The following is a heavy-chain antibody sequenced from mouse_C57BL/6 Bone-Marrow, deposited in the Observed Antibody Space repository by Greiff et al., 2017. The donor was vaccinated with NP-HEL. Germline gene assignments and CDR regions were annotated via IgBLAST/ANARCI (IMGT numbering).Heavy chain of an antibody. J-gene: IGHJ3*01. CDR2: INPNNGGT. D-gene: IGHD1-1*01. Sequence: VQLKQSGPELVKPGASVKIPCKASGYTFTDYNMDWVKQSHGKSLEWIGDINPNNGGTIYNQKFKGKATLTVDKSSSTAYMELRSLTSEDTAVYYCARSGYYGSSYPPWFAYWGQGTLVTVSA. CDR1: GYTFTDYN. V-gene: IGHV1-18*01. CDR3: ARSGYYGSSYPPWFAY.